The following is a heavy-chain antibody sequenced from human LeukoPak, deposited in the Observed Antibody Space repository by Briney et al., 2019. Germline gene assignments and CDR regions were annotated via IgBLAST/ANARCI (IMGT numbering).Heavy chain of an antibody. CDR1: GYTFTSYY. Sequence: ASVKVSCKAYGYTFTSYYMHWVRQAPGQGLGWMGIINPSGGSTSYAQKFQGRVTMTRDMSTSTVYMELSSLRSEDTAIYYCARIVNIAALRYWGQGTLVTVSS. D-gene: IGHD6-6*01. CDR3: ARIVNIAALRY. J-gene: IGHJ4*02. V-gene: IGHV1-46*01. CDR2: INPSGGST.